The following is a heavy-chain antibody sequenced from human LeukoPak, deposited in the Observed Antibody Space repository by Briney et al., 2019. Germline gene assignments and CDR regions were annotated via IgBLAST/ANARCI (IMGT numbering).Heavy chain of an antibody. V-gene: IGHV1-24*01. J-gene: IGHJ4*02. D-gene: IGHD1-26*01. CDR3: ATGTSGSYYVGSVRAIDY. Sequence: ASVKVSCKVSGYTLTELPIHWVRHAPGKGLEWMGGFDPDDGETVYEQMFEGRVTMTEDTSSDTASMELSSLRSEETVVYYCATGTSGSYYVGSVRAIDYWGQGTLVTVSS. CDR2: FDPDDGET. CDR1: GYTLTELP.